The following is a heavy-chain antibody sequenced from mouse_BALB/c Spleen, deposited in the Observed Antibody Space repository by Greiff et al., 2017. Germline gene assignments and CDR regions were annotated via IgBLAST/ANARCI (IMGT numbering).Heavy chain of an antibody. V-gene: IGHV3-2*02. Sequence: DVKLQESGPGLVKPSQSLSLTCTVTGYSITSDYAWNWIRQFPGNKLEWMGYISYSGSTSYNPSLKSRISITRDTSKNQFFLQLNSVTTEDTATYYCARHYGSSYGFAYWGQGTLVTVSA. CDR1: GYSITSDYA. D-gene: IGHD1-1*01. J-gene: IGHJ3*01. CDR3: ARHYGSSYGFAY. CDR2: ISYSGST.